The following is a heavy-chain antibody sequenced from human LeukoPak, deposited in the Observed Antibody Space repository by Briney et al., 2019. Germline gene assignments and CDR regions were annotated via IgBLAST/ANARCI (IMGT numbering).Heavy chain of an antibody. V-gene: IGHV4-39*02. CDR2: IFYSGNT. J-gene: IGHJ4*02. CDR1: GGSINSSSYY. Sequence: PSETLSLTCTVSGGSINSSSYYWGWIRQPPGKGLEWIGSIFYSGNTYYNPSLKSRVTISVDMSKNQFSLKVNSVTAIDTAVYYCAREVAGTPWIDYWGQGTLVTVSS. D-gene: IGHD6-19*01. CDR3: AREVAGTPWIDY.